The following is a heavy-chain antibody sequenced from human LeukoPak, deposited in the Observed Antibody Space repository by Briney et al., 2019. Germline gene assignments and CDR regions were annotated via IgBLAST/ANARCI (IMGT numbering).Heavy chain of an antibody. J-gene: IGHJ4*02. CDR2: IKSKTEGGTT. D-gene: IGHD3-22*01. Sequence: GGSLRLSCAASGFTFSNAWMNWVRQAPGKGLEWVGRIKSKTEGGTTDYAAPVKGRFTISRDNSKNTLYLQMNSLRAEDTAVYYCAKYYGSSGYHPFDYWGQGTLVTVSS. CDR1: GFTFSNAW. CDR3: AKYYGSSGYHPFDY. V-gene: IGHV3-15*01.